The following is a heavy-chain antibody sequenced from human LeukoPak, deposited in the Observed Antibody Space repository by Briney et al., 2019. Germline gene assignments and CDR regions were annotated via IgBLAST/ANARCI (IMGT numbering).Heavy chain of an antibody. D-gene: IGHD6-19*01. Sequence: PGGSLRLSCAASGFTFSSYAMSWVRQALGKGLEWVSAISGSGGSTYYADSVKGRFTISRDNSKNTLYLQMNSLRAEDTAVYYCAKRIAVAYYYYMDVWGKGTTVTVSS. CDR2: ISGSGGST. V-gene: IGHV3-23*01. J-gene: IGHJ6*03. CDR3: AKRIAVAYYYYMDV. CDR1: GFTFSSYA.